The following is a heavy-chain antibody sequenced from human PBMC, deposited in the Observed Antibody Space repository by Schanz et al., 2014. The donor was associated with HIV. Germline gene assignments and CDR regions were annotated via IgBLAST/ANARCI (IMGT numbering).Heavy chain of an antibody. Sequence: QVQLVESGGGVVQPGKSLRLSCAASGFTFSTYAMHWVRQAPGKGLEWVALISYDGSNKYYADSVKGRFTISRDNSKNTLYLQMNSLRVEDTAVYYCTRHRFNSAPGWGRGTLVSV. CDR3: TRHRFNSAPG. CDR1: GFTFSTYA. V-gene: IGHV3-30-3*01. J-gene: IGHJ1*01. CDR2: ISYDGSNK. D-gene: IGHD6-13*01.